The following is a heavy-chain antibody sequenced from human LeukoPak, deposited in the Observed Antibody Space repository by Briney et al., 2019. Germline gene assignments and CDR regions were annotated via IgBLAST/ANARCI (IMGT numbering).Heavy chain of an antibody. Sequence: GGSLRLSCAASGLTFSSYGMHWVRQAPGKGLEWVAFIRYDGSNKYYADSVKGRFTISRDNSKNTLYLQMNSLRAEDTAVYYCAKDLSSGWPDAFDYWGQGTLVTVSS. J-gene: IGHJ4*02. CDR1: GLTFSSYG. CDR3: AKDLSSGWPDAFDY. CDR2: IRYDGSNK. V-gene: IGHV3-30*02. D-gene: IGHD6-19*01.